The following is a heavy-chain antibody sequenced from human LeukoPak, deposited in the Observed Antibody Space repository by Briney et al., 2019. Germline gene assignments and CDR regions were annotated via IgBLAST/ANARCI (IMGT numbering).Heavy chain of an antibody. CDR1: GFTFSTYW. Sequence: GGSLRLSCAASGFTFSTYWMSWVRQAPGKGLEWVAVIWYDGSNKYYADSVKGRFTISRDNSRNTLYLQMNSLRAEDTAVYYCARDARVDIVGATSPGDYWGQGTLVTVSS. CDR3: ARDARVDIVGATSPGDY. J-gene: IGHJ4*02. D-gene: IGHD1-26*01. V-gene: IGHV3-33*08. CDR2: IWYDGSNK.